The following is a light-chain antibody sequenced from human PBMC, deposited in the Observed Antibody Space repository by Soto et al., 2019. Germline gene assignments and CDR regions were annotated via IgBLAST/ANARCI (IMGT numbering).Light chain of an antibody. CDR3: SSYTSSSTAI. V-gene: IGLV2-14*03. CDR1: SSDVGGYNY. CDR2: DVR. J-gene: IGLJ2*01. Sequence: QSALTQPASVSGSPGQSITIFCTGTSSDVGGYNYISWYQQHPGKAPKFIIYDVRNRPSGVSNRFSGSRSGNTASLTISGLQAEDEADYYCSSYTSSSTAIFGVGTKLTVL.